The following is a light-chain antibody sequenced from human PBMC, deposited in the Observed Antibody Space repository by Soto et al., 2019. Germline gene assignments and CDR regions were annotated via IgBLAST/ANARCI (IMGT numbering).Light chain of an antibody. CDR2: AAS. CDR1: QGISSY. V-gene: IGKV1-8*01. J-gene: IGKJ5*01. CDR3: QQSYGTPNT. Sequence: AIRMTQSPSSFSASTGDRFTITFRASQGISSYLAWYQQKPGKAPKLLIYAASRLQSGVPSRFSGGGSGTDFTLTISSLQPEDFAAYYCQQSYGTPNTFGQGTRLEI.